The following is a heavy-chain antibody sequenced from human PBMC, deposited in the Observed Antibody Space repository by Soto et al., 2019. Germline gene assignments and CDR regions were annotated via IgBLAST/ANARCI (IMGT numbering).Heavy chain of an antibody. D-gene: IGHD3-10*01. CDR3: AKDLRGSRDDFDV. Sequence: VQLLESGGGLEQPGGSLRLSCAASGFTFRSYAMNWVRQAPGKGLEWVSTISDSGVGTFYADSVKGRYTISRDNFRTTLYQEMNNLRAEDTGVYYCAKDLRGSRDDFDVLGQGTLVTVFS. CDR1: GFTFRSYA. CDR2: ISDSGVGT. J-gene: IGHJ4*02. V-gene: IGHV3-23*01.